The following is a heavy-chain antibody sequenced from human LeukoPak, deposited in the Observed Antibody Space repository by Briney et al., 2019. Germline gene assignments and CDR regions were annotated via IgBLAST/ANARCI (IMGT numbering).Heavy chain of an antibody. V-gene: IGHV3-23*01. CDR3: AKGFYHYLGSGSYTLDF. D-gene: IGHD3-10*01. CDR2: INGRDNGT. CDR1: GFTFSIYA. Sequence: TGGSLRLSCAASGFTFSIYAMTWVRQAPGKGLELVSGINGRDNGTWYADSVKGRLTISRDNSKNTLYLQMNSLTGEDTAVYYCAKGFYHYLGSGSYTLDFWGQGIQVTVSS. J-gene: IGHJ4*02.